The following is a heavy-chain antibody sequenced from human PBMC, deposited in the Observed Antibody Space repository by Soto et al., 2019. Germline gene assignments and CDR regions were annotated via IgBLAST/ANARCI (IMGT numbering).Heavy chain of an antibody. CDR3: ARDSGGFDP. J-gene: IGHJ5*02. CDR2: INAGNGNT. V-gene: IGHV1-3*05. D-gene: IGHD6-25*01. CDR1: GYTFTSYA. Sequence: QVQLVQSGAEEKKPGASVKVSCKASGYTFTSYAMHWVRQAPGQRLEWMGWINAGNGNTKYSQKFQGRVTITRDTSASRVYMELSSLRSENTALYYWARDSGGFDPWGQGTLVTVSS.